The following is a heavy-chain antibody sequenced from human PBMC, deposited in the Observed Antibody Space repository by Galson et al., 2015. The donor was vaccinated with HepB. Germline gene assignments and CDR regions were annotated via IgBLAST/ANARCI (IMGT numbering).Heavy chain of an antibody. V-gene: IGHV4-39*07. CDR1: GGSISSSSYY. CDR3: ARDAWLQLDFDY. Sequence: ETLSLTCTVSGGSISSSSYYWGWIRQPPGKGLEWIGSIYYSGRTYYNPSLKSRVTISVATSKNQFSLRLSSVTAADTAGYYWARDAWLQLDFDYWGQGTLVTVSS. D-gene: IGHD5-18*01. CDR2: IYYSGRT. J-gene: IGHJ4*02.